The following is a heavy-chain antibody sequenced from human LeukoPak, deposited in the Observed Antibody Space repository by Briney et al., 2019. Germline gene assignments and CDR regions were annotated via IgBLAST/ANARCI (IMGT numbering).Heavy chain of an antibody. CDR3: ARDYYDSGSYFTLYFDY. V-gene: IGHV4-39*07. Sequence: SETLSLTCTVSGDSISSSSYYWGWIRQPPGKGLEWIGSIYYSGSTYNNPSLKSRVTISVDTSKNQFSLKLSSVTAADTAVYYCARDYYDSGSYFTLYFDYWGQGTLVTVSS. D-gene: IGHD3-10*01. CDR2: IYYSGST. J-gene: IGHJ4*02. CDR1: GDSISSSSYY.